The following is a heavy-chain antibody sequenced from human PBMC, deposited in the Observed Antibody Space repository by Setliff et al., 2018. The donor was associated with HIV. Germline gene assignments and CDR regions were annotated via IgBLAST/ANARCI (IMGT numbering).Heavy chain of an antibody. CDR3: ARDRVELLWFGDLKYMDV. J-gene: IGHJ6*03. V-gene: IGHV3-7*01. Sequence: HPGGSLRLSCAASGFIFNTYWMSWVRQAPGKGLEWVANINQDGSEKYYVDSVKGRFTISRDNAKNSLHLHMNSLRAEDTAVYYCARDRVELLWFGDLKYMDVWGKGTTVTVSS. CDR2: INQDGSEK. CDR1: GFIFNTYW. D-gene: IGHD3-10*01.